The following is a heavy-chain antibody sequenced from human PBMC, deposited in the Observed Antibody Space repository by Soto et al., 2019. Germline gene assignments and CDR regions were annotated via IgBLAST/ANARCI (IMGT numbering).Heavy chain of an antibody. D-gene: IGHD5-18*01. V-gene: IGHV1-46*01. CDR2: FNPTGDTA. Sequence: GASVKVSCKASGYTFTSYYIHWVRQAPGQGLEWMGIFNPTGDTASYAQKLQGRVTMTRDTSTGTAYMELGSLRSEDTAVYYCARGGRIVDTGIRYYYYHAMDVWGQGTTVTVSS. J-gene: IGHJ6*02. CDR1: GYTFTSYY. CDR3: ARGGRIVDTGIRYYYYHAMDV.